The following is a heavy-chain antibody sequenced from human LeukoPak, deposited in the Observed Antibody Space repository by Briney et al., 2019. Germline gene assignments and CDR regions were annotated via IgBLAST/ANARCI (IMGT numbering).Heavy chain of an antibody. CDR3: ARDKKSGESSEIDY. Sequence: PGGSLRLSCAASGFTFSNYWVHWVRQAPGKGLVWVSRINRDGSTTKYADSVKGRFTVSRDNAKNTLNLQMNSLRAEDTAVYYCARDKKSGESSEIDYWGQGTLVTDSS. V-gene: IGHV3-74*03. CDR2: INRDGSTT. CDR1: GFTFSNYW. J-gene: IGHJ4*02. D-gene: IGHD3-10*01.